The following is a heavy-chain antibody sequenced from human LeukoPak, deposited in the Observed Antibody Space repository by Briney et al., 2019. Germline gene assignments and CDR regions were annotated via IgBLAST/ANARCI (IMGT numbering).Heavy chain of an antibody. CDR1: GYAFTAYY. J-gene: IGHJ3*02. CDR3: ARDPTSLGAFAI. D-gene: IGHD1-1*01. V-gene: IGHV1-2*06. CDR2: INPDSGDT. Sequence: ASVKVSCKASGYAFTAYYLHWERQAPGQGLEWMGRINPDSGDTNYAQKFQGRVTMTRDTSITTAYMDLTRLGSDDTAIYYCARDPTSLGAFAIWGRGTVVTVSS.